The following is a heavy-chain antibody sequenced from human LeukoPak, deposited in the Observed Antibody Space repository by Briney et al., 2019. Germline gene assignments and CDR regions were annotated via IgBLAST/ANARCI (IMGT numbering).Heavy chain of an antibody. J-gene: IGHJ6*02. CDR3: ARSSYDSSGYYRGPTYYYGMDV. Sequence: GASVKVSCKASGYTFTGYYMHWVRQAPGQGLEWMGWINPNSGGTNYAQKLQGRVTMTRDTSISTAYMGLSRLRSDDTAVYYCARSSYDSSGYYRGPTYYYGMDVWGQGTTVTVSS. V-gene: IGHV1-2*02. CDR1: GYTFTGYY. D-gene: IGHD3-22*01. CDR2: INPNSGGT.